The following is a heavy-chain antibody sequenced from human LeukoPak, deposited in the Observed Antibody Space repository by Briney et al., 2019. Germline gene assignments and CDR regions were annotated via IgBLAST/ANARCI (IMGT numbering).Heavy chain of an antibody. D-gene: IGHD3-9*01. J-gene: IGHJ4*02. CDR2: INHSGST. V-gene: IGHV4-34*01. CDR1: GGSFSGYY. Sequence: SEALSLTCAVYGGSFSGYYWSWIRQPPGKGLEWIGEINHSGSTNYNPSLKSRVTISVDTSKKQFSLKLSSVTAADTAVYYCARFSDILTGYFDYWGQGTLVTVSS. CDR3: ARFSDILTGYFDY.